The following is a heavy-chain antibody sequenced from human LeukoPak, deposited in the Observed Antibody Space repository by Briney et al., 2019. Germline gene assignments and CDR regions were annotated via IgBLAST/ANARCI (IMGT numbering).Heavy chain of an antibody. CDR3: ASLGTNYGSGTGDY. V-gene: IGHV3-11*06. D-gene: IGHD3-10*01. CDR2: ISSSSSYT. Sequence: LSLTCTVSGGSISTYYMSWIRQAPGKGLEWVSYISSSSSYTNYADSVKGRFTISRDNAKNSLYLQMNSLRAEDTAVYYCASLGTNYGSGTGDYWGQGTLVTVSS. CDR1: GGSISTYY. J-gene: IGHJ4*02.